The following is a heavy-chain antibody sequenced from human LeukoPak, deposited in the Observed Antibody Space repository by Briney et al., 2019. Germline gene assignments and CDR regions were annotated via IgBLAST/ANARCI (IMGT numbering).Heavy chain of an antibody. CDR2: ITPIFGTA. CDR1: GGTFSRFT. D-gene: IGHD3-22*01. CDR3: AYAGGVVITNVPFDY. V-gene: IGHV1-69*13. J-gene: IGHJ4*02. Sequence: GASVKVSCKASGGTFSRFTISWVRQAPGQGFEWMGGITPIFGTANFAQKFQGRVTITADESMSTAYMELSSLRSEDTAVYYCAYAGGVVITNVPFDYWGQGTLVTVSS.